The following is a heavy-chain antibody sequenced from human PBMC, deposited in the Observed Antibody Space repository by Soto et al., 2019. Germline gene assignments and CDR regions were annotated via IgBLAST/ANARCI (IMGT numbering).Heavy chain of an antibody. CDR3: ARDALPNYYDSSSYYYY. CDR2: IIPIFGTA. Sequence: QVQLVQSGAEVKKPGSSVKVSCKASGGTFSSYAISWVRQAPGQGLEWMGGIIPIFGTANYAQKFQGRVTITADESTSTAYMELSSLRSEDTAVYYCARDALPNYYDSSSYYYYWGQGTLVTVSS. D-gene: IGHD3-22*01. CDR1: GGTFSSYA. V-gene: IGHV1-69*01. J-gene: IGHJ4*02.